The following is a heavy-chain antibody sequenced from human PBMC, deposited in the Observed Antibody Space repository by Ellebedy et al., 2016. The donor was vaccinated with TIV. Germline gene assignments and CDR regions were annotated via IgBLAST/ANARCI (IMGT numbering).Heavy chain of an antibody. CDR2: ISHDGGKT. CDR1: GFSFSSYV. CDR3: AREYYYDRSASPSFYFDY. J-gene: IGHJ4*02. D-gene: IGHD3-22*01. V-gene: IGHV3-30-3*01. Sequence: GGSLRLSXAASGFSFSSYVIHWVRQAPGKGLEWVAVISHDGGKTYYTDSVKGRFTISRDDSKNTLYLQMNSLRAEDTAVYYCAREYYYDRSASPSFYFDYWGQGTLVTVSS.